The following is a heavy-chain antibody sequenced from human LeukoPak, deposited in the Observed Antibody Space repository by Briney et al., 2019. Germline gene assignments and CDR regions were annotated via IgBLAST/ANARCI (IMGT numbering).Heavy chain of an antibody. J-gene: IGHJ4*02. CDR1: GASISSYY. D-gene: IGHD4-23*01. CDR2: IYYSGST. V-gene: IGHV4-59*08. Sequence: PSETLSLTCTVSGASISSYYWSWVRQPPGKGLEWIGYIYYSGSTNYDPSLKSRVTISVDTSKNQFSLKLSSVTAADTCVYYCARQFCGNSEIGFDYWGQGTLVTVSS. CDR3: ARQFCGNSEIGFDY.